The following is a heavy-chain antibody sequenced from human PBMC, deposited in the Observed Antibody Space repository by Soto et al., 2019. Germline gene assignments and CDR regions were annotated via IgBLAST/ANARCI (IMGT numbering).Heavy chain of an antibody. CDR1: GFTFSSYS. CDR2: ISSDGSNK. J-gene: IGHJ1*01. Sequence: QVQLVESGGGVVQPGRSLRLSCAASGFTFSSYSLDWVRQAPGTGLEWVAGISSDGSNKYYANSVKGRFTISRDNSQNTLSRHMNSQTGEDTAVYHCASPRRGEFSPYWGQSTLVAFSS. D-gene: IGHD3-16*02. CDR3: ASPRRGEFSPY. V-gene: IGHV3-30-3*01.